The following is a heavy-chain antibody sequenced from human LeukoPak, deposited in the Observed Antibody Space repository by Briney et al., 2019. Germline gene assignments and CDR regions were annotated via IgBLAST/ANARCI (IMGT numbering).Heavy chain of an antibody. Sequence: GGSPRLSCAASGFTFSSYVMNWARQAPGKGLEWVASISSSGGDSYYADSVRGRVTVSRDNTRNTLYLQMSSLRVDDTAVYYCARSRAGFDYWGRGTLVTVSS. J-gene: IGHJ4*02. CDR3: ARSRAGFDY. CDR1: GFTFSSYV. CDR2: ISSSGGDS. V-gene: IGHV3-23*01. D-gene: IGHD6-13*01.